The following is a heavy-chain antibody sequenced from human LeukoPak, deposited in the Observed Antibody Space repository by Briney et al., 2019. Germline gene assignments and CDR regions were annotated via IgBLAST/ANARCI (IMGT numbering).Heavy chain of an antibody. J-gene: IGHJ4*02. CDR3: ARRPLVRGDPFDY. Sequence: SETLSLTCTVSGGSISSGSYYWGWIRQPPGKGLEWIGNIYYSGSTYYNPSLKSRITISVDTSKNQFSLKLSSVTAADTAVYHCARRPLVRGDPFDYWGQGTLVTVSS. CDR1: GGSISSGSYY. CDR2: IYYSGST. D-gene: IGHD3-10*01. V-gene: IGHV4-39*01.